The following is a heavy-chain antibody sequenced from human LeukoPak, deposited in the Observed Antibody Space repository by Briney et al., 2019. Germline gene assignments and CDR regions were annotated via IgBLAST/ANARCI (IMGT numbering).Heavy chain of an antibody. D-gene: IGHD6-19*01. J-gene: IGHJ3*02. CDR1: GFPFSDYG. Sequence: GTSLRLSCAASGFPFSDYGMYWVRQAPGKGLEWLAVISHDGSNKHYADSVKGRFTISRDNSKNTLYLQMNSLRAEDTAVYYCAKDVSSGWYEDAFDIWGQGTMVTVSS. CDR2: ISHDGSNK. CDR3: AKDVSSGWYEDAFDI. V-gene: IGHV3-30*18.